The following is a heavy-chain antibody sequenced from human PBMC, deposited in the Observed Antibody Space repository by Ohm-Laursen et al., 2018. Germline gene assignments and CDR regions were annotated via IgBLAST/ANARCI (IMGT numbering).Heavy chain of an antibody. Sequence: AASVKVSCKASGYTFTSYDINWVRQATGQGLEWMGWMNPNSGNTGYAQKFQGRVTMTRNTSISTAYMELSSLRSEDTAVYYCARIRGSKFLVSRGMDVWGQGTTVTVSS. CDR2: MNPNSGNT. CDR1: GYTFTSYD. CDR3: ARIRGSKFLVSRGMDV. D-gene: IGHD1-26*01. J-gene: IGHJ6*02. V-gene: IGHV1-8*01.